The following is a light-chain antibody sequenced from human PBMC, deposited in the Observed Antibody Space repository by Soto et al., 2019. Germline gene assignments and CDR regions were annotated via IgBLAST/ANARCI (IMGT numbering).Light chain of an antibody. V-gene: IGLV2-14*01. CDR3: SSYSSVTTLWV. Sequence: QSVLTQPASVSGSPGQSITISCTGTSSDVGGYNYVSWYQQHPGKAPKLIIYEVSNRPSGVSYRFSGSKSGNTASLTVSGLQAEDEADYYCSSYSSVTTLWVFGGGTQLTVL. CDR2: EVS. J-gene: IGLJ3*02. CDR1: SSDVGGYNY.